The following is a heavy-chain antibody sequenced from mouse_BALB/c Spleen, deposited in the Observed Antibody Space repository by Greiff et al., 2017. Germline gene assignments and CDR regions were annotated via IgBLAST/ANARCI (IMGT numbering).Heavy chain of an antibody. CDR1: GFTFTDYY. D-gene: IGHD2-14*01. Sequence: EVKLVESGGGLVQPGGSLRLSCATSGFTFTDYYMSWVRQPPGKALEWLGFIRNKANGYTTEYSASVKGRFTISRDNSQSILYLQMNTLRAEDSATYYCARDIYRYDDAMDYWGQGTSVTVSS. CDR3: ARDIYRYDDAMDY. CDR2: IRNKANGYTT. J-gene: IGHJ4*01. V-gene: IGHV7-3*02.